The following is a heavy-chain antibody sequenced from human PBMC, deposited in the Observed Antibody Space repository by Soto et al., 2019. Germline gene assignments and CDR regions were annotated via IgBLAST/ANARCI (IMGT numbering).Heavy chain of an antibody. J-gene: IGHJ4*02. CDR1: GFSFSISP. CDR3: ARDPKTSGGQHWAFNYFDS. CDR2: ISYDGTNK. V-gene: IGHV3-30-3*01. Sequence: QVQLVESGGGVVQPGRSLRLSCAASGFSFSISPMHWVRQAPGKGPEWVALISYDGTNKFYADSVKGRFTISRDNSKRKLYLQVDSLRHEDAAVYYCARDPKTSGGQHWAFNYFDSWGQGTLVTVSS. D-gene: IGHD7-27*01.